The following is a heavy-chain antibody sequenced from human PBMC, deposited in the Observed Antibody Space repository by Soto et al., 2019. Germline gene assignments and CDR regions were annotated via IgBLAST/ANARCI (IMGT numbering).Heavy chain of an antibody. Sequence: QVQLVQSGAEVKKPGSSVKVSCKASGGTFSSYTISWVRQAPGQGLEWKGRIIPFLGIANNAQKFQGRVTITADKSTSTAYMEVSSLRSEDTAVYYCARCGGDLYSNFDYWGQGTLVTVSS. CDR1: GGTFSSYT. CDR2: IIPFLGIA. J-gene: IGHJ4*02. CDR3: ARCGGDLYSNFDY. V-gene: IGHV1-69*02. D-gene: IGHD2-21*02.